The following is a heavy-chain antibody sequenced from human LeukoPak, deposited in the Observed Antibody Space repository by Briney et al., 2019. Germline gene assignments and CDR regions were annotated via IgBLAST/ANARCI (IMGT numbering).Heavy chain of an antibody. J-gene: IGHJ3*01. D-gene: IGHD3-10*01. CDR1: GFTFSSHS. V-gene: IGHV3-21*01. Sequence: GGALRLSCAASGFTFSSHSMNWVRQAPGKGLEWVSSISSSSSYIYYADSVQGRFTISRNNAKNSLYLQMNSLRADDTAVYYCARDSGSAYYYGSGTYYYDAFDFWGQGTTVTVSS. CDR3: ARDSGSAYYYGSGTYYYDAFDF. CDR2: ISSSSSYI.